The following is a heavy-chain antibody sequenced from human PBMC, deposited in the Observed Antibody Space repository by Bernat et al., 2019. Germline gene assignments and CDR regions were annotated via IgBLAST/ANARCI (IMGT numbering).Heavy chain of an antibody. V-gene: IGHV3-30*03. CDR1: GFTFSSHD. J-gene: IGHJ3*02. CDR2: ISYHGNNK. CDR3: ARDDGAFAI. Sequence: QVQLVESGGGVVQPGRSLRLSCAASGFTFSSHDMHWVRQAPGKGLEWVAGISYHGNNKYYGDYLKGRFTISRDNSKNTLYLQMSSLRTEDTGVYYCARDDGAFAIWDQGTMVTVSS.